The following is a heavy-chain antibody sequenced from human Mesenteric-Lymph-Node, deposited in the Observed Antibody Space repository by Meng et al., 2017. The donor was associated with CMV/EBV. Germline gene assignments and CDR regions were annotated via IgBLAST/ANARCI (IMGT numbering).Heavy chain of an antibody. D-gene: IGHD5-24*01. Sequence: GESLKISCAASGFTFSAYWMSWVRQAPGKGLEWVANIKQDGSEKYYVDSVKGQFTISRDNAKNSLYLQMNSLRAEDTALYYCARGGGYIPYYYYGMDVWGQGTTVTVSS. CDR3: ARGGGYIPYYYYGMDV. J-gene: IGHJ6*02. CDR2: IKQDGSEK. V-gene: IGHV3-7*03. CDR1: GFTFSAYW.